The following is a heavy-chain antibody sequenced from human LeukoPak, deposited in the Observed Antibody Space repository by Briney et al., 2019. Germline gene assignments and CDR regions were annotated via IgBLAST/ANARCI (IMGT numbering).Heavy chain of an antibody. CDR3: ASKGWLQSNYFDY. CDR1: GGSISSSSYY. V-gene: IGHV4-39*07. CDR2: IYYSGST. J-gene: IGHJ4*02. Sequence: SETLSLTCTVSGGSISSSSYYWGWIRQPPGKGLEWIGSIYYSGSTYYNPSLKSRVTISVDTSKNQFSLKLSSVTAADTAVYYCASKGWLQSNYFDYWGQGTLVTVSS. D-gene: IGHD5-24*01.